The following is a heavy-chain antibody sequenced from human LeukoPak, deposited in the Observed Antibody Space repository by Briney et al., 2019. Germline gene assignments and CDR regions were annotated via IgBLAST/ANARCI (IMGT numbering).Heavy chain of an antibody. J-gene: IGHJ5*02. Sequence: GGSLRLSCAASGFTFSSYWMSWVRHAPGKGLEWVANIKQDGSEKYYVDSVKGRFTISRDNAKNSLYLRMNSLRAEDTAVYYCARVPDYYGSGSRFDPWGQGTLVTVSS. CDR2: IKQDGSEK. D-gene: IGHD3-10*01. V-gene: IGHV3-7*01. CDR1: GFTFSSYW. CDR3: ARVPDYYGSGSRFDP.